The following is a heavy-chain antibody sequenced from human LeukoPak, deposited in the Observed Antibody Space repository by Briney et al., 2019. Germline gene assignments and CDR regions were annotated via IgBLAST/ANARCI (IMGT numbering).Heavy chain of an antibody. J-gene: IGHJ5*02. CDR1: GGSISSSSYY. CDR3: ARVLYDFWSGYFWFDP. Sequence: SETLSLTCTVSGGSISSSSYYWGWIRQPPGKGLEWIGYISYSGSTNYSPSLKSRVTISVDTSKNQFSLKLSSVTAADTAVYYCARVLYDFWSGYFWFDPWGQGTLVTVSS. V-gene: IGHV4-61*05. D-gene: IGHD3-3*01. CDR2: ISYSGST.